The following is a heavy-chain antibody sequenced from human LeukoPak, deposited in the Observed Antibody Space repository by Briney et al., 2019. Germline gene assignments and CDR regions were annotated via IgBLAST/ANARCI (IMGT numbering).Heavy chain of an antibody. D-gene: IGHD2-15*01. CDR2: IKEDGGEK. CDR3: ARGYCSGGSCFDY. CDR1: GFTFNTYW. V-gene: IGHV3-7*01. Sequence: GESLRLSCAASGFTFNTYWMSWVRQAPGKGLEWVANIKEDGGEKSYVDSVKGRFTISRDNAKNSLYLQMNSLRAEDTALYYCARGYCSGGSCFDYWGQGTLVTVSS. J-gene: IGHJ4*02.